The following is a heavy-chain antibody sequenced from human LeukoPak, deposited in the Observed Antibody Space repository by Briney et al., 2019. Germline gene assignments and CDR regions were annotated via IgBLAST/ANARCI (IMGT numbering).Heavy chain of an antibody. D-gene: IGHD6-13*01. V-gene: IGHV3-30*18. Sequence: GGSLRLSCAASGFTFSSYGMHWGRQAPGRGLEWGAVISYDGSNKYYADSVKGRFTISRDNSKNTQYLQTNSLRAEDTAVYYCANRGYSSSWYSFDYWGQGNLVTVSS. CDR2: ISYDGSNK. J-gene: IGHJ4*02. CDR3: ANRGYSSSWYSFDY. CDR1: GFTFSSYG.